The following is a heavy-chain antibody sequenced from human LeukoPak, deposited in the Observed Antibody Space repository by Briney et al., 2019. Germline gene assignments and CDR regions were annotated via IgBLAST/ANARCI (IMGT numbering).Heavy chain of an antibody. CDR1: GYTLTSYG. Sequence: GASVKVSCKASGYTLTSYGISWVRQAPGQGLEWMGWISAYNGNTNYAQKLQGRVTMTTDTSTSTAYMELRSLRSDDTAVYYCARDGDDFWSGYLDWFDPWGQGTLVTVSS. D-gene: IGHD3-3*01. CDR3: ARDGDDFWSGYLDWFDP. V-gene: IGHV1-18*01. CDR2: ISAYNGNT. J-gene: IGHJ5*02.